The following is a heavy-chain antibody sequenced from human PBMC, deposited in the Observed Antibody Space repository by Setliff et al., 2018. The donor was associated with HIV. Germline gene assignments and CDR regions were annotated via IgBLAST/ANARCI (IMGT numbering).Heavy chain of an antibody. Sequence: SETLSLTCTVSGGSISSSSSFWGWIRQPPGKGLELIGTVYYTGNTNYNPSLNSRVTIFVDASKNEFSLQLNSVTAADTAVYYCAKEERTSWPRVDSWGQGTLVTVSS. V-gene: IGHV4-39*02. CDR1: GGSISSSSSF. D-gene: IGHD6-13*01. CDR3: AKEERTSWPRVDS. CDR2: VYYTGNT. J-gene: IGHJ4*02.